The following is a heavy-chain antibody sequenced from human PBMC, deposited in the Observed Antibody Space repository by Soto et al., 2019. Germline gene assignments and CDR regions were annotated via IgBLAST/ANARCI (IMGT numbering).Heavy chain of an antibody. J-gene: IGHJ5*02. V-gene: IGHV1-2*02. CDR1: GYTFTGYY. CDR2: INPNSGGT. CDR3: ARQATSGTLNWFDP. Sequence: ASVKVSCKAYGYTFTGYYMHWVRQAPGQGLEWMGWINPNSGGTNYAQKFQGRVTMTRDTSISTAYMELSSLASDDTAIYYCARQATSGTLNWFDPRGQRTLVTVSS.